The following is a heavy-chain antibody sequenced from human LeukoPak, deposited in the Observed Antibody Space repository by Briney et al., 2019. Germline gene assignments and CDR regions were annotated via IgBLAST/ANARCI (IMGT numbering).Heavy chain of an antibody. V-gene: IGHV3-30-3*01. CDR2: ISYDGSNK. J-gene: IGHJ4*02. CDR3: ARESWYRLDY. CDR1: GFTFSSYA. Sequence: PGRSLRLSCAASGFTFSSYAMHWVRQAPGKGLEWVAVISYDGSNKYYADSVKGRFTISRDNSKNTLYLQMNSLRAEDTAVYYCARESWYRLDYWGQGTLVTVSS. D-gene: IGHD6-13*01.